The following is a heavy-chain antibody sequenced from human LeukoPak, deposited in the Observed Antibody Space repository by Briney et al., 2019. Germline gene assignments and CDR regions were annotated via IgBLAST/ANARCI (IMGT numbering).Heavy chain of an antibody. Sequence: SETLSLTCTVSGGSISNNYWSWIRQPPGKGLEWIRYIYYSGSTNYKPSLKRRVPISVDTSKNQFPLKLSSVTAADTAVYYCARDLRNSSGSRRGAFDIWGQGTMVTVSS. V-gene: IGHV4-59*01. CDR3: ARDLRNSSGSRRGAFDI. CDR2: IYYSGST. J-gene: IGHJ3*02. CDR1: GGSISNNY. D-gene: IGHD6-19*01.